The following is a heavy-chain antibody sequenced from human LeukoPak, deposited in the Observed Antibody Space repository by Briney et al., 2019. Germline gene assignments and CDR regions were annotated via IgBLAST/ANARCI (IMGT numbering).Heavy chain of an antibody. V-gene: IGHV3-21*01. D-gene: IGHD2-2*01. CDR1: GFVFNSYS. Sequence: GGSLRLSCAASGFVFNSYSMNWVRQAPGKGLEWISTISSSSSFIYYSDSVKGRFTISRDNAENSLYLQMNSLRVEDTAVYYCARPPSSYYYYYMDVWGEGTTVTVSS. CDR3: ARPPSSYYYYYMDV. CDR2: ISSSSSFI. J-gene: IGHJ6*03.